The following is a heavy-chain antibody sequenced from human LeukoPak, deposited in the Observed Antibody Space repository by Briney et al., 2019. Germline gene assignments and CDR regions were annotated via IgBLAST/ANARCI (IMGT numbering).Heavy chain of an antibody. CDR1: GYTFNSYL. CDR2: ITADNFNT. CDR3: ARVRTPFGVVASPDALDV. V-gene: IGHV1-18*01. Sequence: ASVKVSCKACGYTFNSYLLTWVRQAPGVGFEWVGWITADNFNTNYAQKFQGRVTLTKETSTNTADMEMRSLMSDDTAVYYCARVRTPFGVVASPDALDVWGQGTAVTVSS. J-gene: IGHJ3*01. D-gene: IGHD3-3*01.